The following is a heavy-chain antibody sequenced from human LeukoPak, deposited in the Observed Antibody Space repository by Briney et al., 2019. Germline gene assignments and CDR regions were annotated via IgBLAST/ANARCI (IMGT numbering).Heavy chain of an antibody. J-gene: IGHJ4*02. CDR1: GFTVSSNY. V-gene: IGHV3-66*01. D-gene: IGHD1-26*01. CDR3: ARDREREDYYSGSYWAFDY. CDR2: IYSGGST. Sequence: PGGSLRLSCAASGFTVSSNYMSWVRQAPGKGLEWVSVIYSGGSTYYADSVKGRFTISRDNSKNTLYLQMNSLRAEDTAVYYCARDREREDYYSGSYWAFDYWGQGTLVTVSS.